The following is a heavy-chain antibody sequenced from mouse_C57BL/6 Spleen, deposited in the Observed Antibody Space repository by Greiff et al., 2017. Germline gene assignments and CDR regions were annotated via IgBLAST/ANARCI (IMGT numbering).Heavy chain of an antibody. CDR2: IYPGDGDT. J-gene: IGHJ4*01. D-gene: IGHD1-1*01. CDR3: ARLTTVVPSYAMDD. CDR1: GYAFSSSW. V-gene: IGHV1-82*01. Sequence: VQLQQSGPELVKPGASVKISCKASGYAFSSSWMNWVKQRPGKGLEWIGRIYPGDGDTNYNGKFKGKATLTADKSSSTAYMQLSSLTSEDSAVYFCARLTTVVPSYAMDDWGQGTSVTVSS.